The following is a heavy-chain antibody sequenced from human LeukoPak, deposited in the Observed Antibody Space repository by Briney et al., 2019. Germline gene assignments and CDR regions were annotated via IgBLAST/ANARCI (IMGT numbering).Heavy chain of an antibody. J-gene: IGHJ2*01. V-gene: IGHV4-59*11. CDR3: ARRGANSGSYSHFDL. D-gene: IGHD1-26*01. CDR1: GGSISSHY. CDR2: IYYSGST. Sequence: NPSETLSLTCTVSGGSISSHYWSWTRQPPGKGLEWIGYIYYSGSTNYNPSLKSRVTISVDTSKNQFSLKLSSVTAADTAVYYCARRGANSGSYSHFDLWGRGTLVTVSS.